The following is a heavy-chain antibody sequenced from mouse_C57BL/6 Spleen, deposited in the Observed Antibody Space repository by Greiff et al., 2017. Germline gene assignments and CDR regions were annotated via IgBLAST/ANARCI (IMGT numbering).Heavy chain of an antibody. CDR2: IWSDGST. CDR3: ARHGGLLRGFDY. J-gene: IGHJ2*01. V-gene: IGHV2-6-1*01. D-gene: IGHD2-3*01. Sequence: QVQLKQSGPGLVAPSQSLSITCTVSGFSLTSYGVHWVRQPPGKGLEWLVVIWSDGSTTYNSALKSRLSISKDNSKSQVFLKMNSLQTDDTAMYYCARHGGLLRGFDYWGQGTTLTVSS. CDR1: GFSLTSYG.